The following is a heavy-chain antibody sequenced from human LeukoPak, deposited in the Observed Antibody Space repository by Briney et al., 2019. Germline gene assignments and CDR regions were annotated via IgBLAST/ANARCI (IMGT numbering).Heavy chain of an antibody. CDR2: IYYSGRT. Sequence: PSHPLSLTCTVSGGSIGRGGYYWRSIPQHPCKGLEWIGYIYYSGRTCFNPSLNSRVTISVDTSKNQFSLKLSSVTPGGPAVYYCSRERNGPYYYGMDVWGQGTTVTVSS. CDR1: GGSIGRGGYY. D-gene: IGHD1-14*01. J-gene: IGHJ6*01. V-gene: IGHV4-31*03. CDR3: SRERNGPYYYGMDV.